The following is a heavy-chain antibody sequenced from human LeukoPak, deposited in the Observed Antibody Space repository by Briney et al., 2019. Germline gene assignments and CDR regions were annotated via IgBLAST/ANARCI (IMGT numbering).Heavy chain of an antibody. D-gene: IGHD1-1*01. J-gene: IGHJ4*02. CDR2: IIAVTGIT. CDR1: GYSFSNFG. CDR3: ARDNDHGTFQAENY. V-gene: IGHV1-18*01. Sequence: ASVKVSCKASGYSFSNFGISWVRQAPGQGLEWVAWIIAVTGITNYAQKFQGGVTVTTDTSTSTAYMELRGLRSDDTAVYYCARDNDHGTFQAENYWGPGTLVTVSS.